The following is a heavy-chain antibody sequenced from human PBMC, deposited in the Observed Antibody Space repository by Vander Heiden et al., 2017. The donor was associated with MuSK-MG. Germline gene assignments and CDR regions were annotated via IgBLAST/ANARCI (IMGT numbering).Heavy chain of an antibody. CDR1: GGSFSGYY. Sequence: QVQLQQWGAGLLKPSETLSLTCAVYGGSFSGYYWSWIRQPPGKGLEWIGEINHSGSTNYNPSLKSRVTISVDTSKNQFSLKLSSVTAADTAVYYCARAKYYYDSSGYSIDYWGQGTLVTVSS. CDR3: ARAKYYYDSSGYSIDY. V-gene: IGHV4-34*01. D-gene: IGHD3-22*01. J-gene: IGHJ4*02. CDR2: INHSGST.